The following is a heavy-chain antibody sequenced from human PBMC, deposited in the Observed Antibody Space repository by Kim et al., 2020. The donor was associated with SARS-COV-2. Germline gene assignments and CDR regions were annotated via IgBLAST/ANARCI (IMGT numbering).Heavy chain of an antibody. V-gene: IGHV4-61*02. J-gene: IGHJ4*02. CDR3: GRGGISRTEN. Sequence: STTYNPSLKSRSTISVETSRNKFSLKLSSGTAADTAVYYCGRGGISRTENWGRGTLVTVSP. CDR2: ST. D-gene: IGHD2-8*02.